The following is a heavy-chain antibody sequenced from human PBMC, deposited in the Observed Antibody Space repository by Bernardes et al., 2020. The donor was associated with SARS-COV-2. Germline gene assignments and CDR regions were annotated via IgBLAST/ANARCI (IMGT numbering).Heavy chain of an antibody. J-gene: IGHJ4*02. CDR1: GGSFSGYY. D-gene: IGHD6-13*01. CDR3: ARGRGVSSWADC. Sequence: SETLSLTCAVYGGSFSGYYWSWIRQPPGKGLEWIGEINHSGSTNYNPSLKSRVTISVDTSKNQFSLKLSSVTAADTAVYYCARGRGVSSWADCWGQGTLVTVSS. CDR2: INHSGST. V-gene: IGHV4-34*01.